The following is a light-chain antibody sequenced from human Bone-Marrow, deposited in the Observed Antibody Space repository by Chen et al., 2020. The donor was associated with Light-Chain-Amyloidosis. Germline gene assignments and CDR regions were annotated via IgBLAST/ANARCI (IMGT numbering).Light chain of an antibody. CDR3: SSYTITSTLV. J-gene: IGLJ1*01. V-gene: IGLV2-14*01. CDR2: EVT. Sequence: QSALTQPASVSGSPGQSITISCTGTSSDVGGDNHFSWYQQHPDKAPKLMIYEVTNRPSWVPDRFSGAKSDNTASLTFSGLRNEDEADYFCSSYTITSTLVLGSGTRVTVL. CDR1: SSDVGGDNH.